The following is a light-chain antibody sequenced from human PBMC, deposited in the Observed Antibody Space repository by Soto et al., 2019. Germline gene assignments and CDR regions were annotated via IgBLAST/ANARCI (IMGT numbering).Light chain of an antibody. CDR3: TSYTSNTAVV. CDR2: EVS. J-gene: IGLJ2*01. V-gene: IGLV2-14*01. Sequence: QSVLTQPAPVSGSPGQSITLSCTGTSSDVGGYNYVSWYQQHPGKAPKLMIYEVSNRPSGVSNRFSGSKSGNTASLTISGLQAEDEADYYCTSYTSNTAVVFGGGTKATVL. CDR1: SSDVGGYNY.